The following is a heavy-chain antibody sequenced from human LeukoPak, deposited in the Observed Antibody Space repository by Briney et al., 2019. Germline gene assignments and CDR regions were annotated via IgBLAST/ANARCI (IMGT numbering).Heavy chain of an antibody. Sequence: SVKVSCKAPGGTFSSYAISWVRQAPGQGHEWMGGIIPIFGTANYAQKFQGRVTITADESTSTAYMELSSLRSEDTAVYYCARGGYDFWSGYYPIYYYYYMDVWGKGTTVTVSS. CDR3: ARGGYDFWSGYYPIYYYYYMDV. V-gene: IGHV1-69*01. CDR1: GGTFSSYA. D-gene: IGHD3-3*01. CDR2: IIPIFGTA. J-gene: IGHJ6*03.